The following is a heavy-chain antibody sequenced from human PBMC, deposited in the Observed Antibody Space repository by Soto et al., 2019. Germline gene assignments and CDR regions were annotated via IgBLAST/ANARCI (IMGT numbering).Heavy chain of an antibody. J-gene: IGHJ4*02. Sequence: SETLSLTCTVSGGSISSADYHWSWIRQPPGKGLECIGYIYYSGSTNYNPSLKSRVTISVDTSKNQFSLKLSSVTAADTAVYYCARRYGGTFDYWGQGTLVTVSS. CDR2: IYYSGST. V-gene: IGHV4-30-4*01. D-gene: IGHD2-15*01. CDR1: GGSISSADYH. CDR3: ARRYGGTFDY.